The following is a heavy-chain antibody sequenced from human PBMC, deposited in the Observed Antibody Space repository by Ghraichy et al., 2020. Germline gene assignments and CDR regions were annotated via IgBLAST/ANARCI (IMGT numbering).Heavy chain of an antibody. D-gene: IGHD2-15*01. CDR2: MNPNSGNT. CDR1: GYTFTSYD. CDR3: ARGRVYCSGGSCYEGIPEHFDP. V-gene: IGHV1-8*01. J-gene: IGHJ5*02. Sequence: ASVKVSCKASGYTFTSYDINWVRQATGQGLEWMGWMNPNSGNTGYAQKFQGRVTMTRNTSISTAYMELSSLRSEDTAVYYCARGRVYCSGGSCYEGIPEHFDPWGQGTLVTVSS.